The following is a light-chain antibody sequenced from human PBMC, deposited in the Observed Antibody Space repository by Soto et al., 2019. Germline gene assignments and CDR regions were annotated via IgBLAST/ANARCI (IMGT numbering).Light chain of an antibody. J-gene: IGKJ5*01. Sequence: IVFTQSPGPLSLSPLEIATLSFTASQSVRSSLAWYQQKPGLAPTLLISDASSRASGVPDRFTGGGSGTDFTLTIRRLEPEDFAVYYCQQYTADSQITFGQGTRLET. V-gene: IGKV3-20*01. CDR3: QQYTADSQIT. CDR1: QSVRSS. CDR2: DAS.